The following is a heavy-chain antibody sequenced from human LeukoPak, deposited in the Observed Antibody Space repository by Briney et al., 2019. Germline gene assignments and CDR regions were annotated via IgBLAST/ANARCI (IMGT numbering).Heavy chain of an antibody. Sequence: GGSLRLSCAASGFTFSSYAMSWVRQAPGKGLEWVSAISGSGGSTYYADSVKGRFTISRDNSKNTLYLQMNSLRAEDTAVYYCTTDPVAVVVVAATVEMATIPLDYWGQGTLVTVSS. J-gene: IGHJ4*02. D-gene: IGHD2-15*01. CDR3: TTDPVAVVVVAATVEMATIPLDY. CDR2: ISGSGGST. V-gene: IGHV3-23*01. CDR1: GFTFSSYA.